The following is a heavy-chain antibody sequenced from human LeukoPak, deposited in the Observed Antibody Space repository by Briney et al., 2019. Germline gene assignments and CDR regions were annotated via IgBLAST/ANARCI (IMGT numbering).Heavy chain of an antibody. D-gene: IGHD6-13*01. CDR3: ARDSGGPSSSWYRPWFDP. J-gene: IGHJ5*02. Sequence: SVKVSCKASGGTFSSYAISWVRRAPGQGLEWMGGIIPIFGTANYAQKFQGRVTITADESTSTAYMELSSLRSEDTAVYYCARDSGGPSSSWYRPWFDPWGQGTLVTVSS. CDR2: IIPIFGTA. V-gene: IGHV1-69*13. CDR1: GGTFSSYA.